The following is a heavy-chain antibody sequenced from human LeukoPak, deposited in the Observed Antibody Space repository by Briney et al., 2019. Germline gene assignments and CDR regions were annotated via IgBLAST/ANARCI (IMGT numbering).Heavy chain of an antibody. J-gene: IGHJ4*02. Sequence: PSETLSLTCAVYGGSFSGYYWSWIRQPSGKGLEWIGEINHSGSTNYNPSLKSRVTISVDTSKNQFSLKLSSVTAADTAVYYCARGNNQSYSSGWYSFDYWGQGTLVTVSS. CDR2: INHSGST. D-gene: IGHD6-19*01. CDR3: ARGNNQSYSSGWYSFDY. CDR1: GGSFSGYY. V-gene: IGHV4-34*01.